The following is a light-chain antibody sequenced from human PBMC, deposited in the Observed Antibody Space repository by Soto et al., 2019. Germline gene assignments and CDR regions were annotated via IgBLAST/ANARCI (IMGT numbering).Light chain of an antibody. CDR2: QDS. CDR3: QAWDSSTGGV. J-gene: IGLJ2*01. V-gene: IGLV3-1*01. CDR1: KLGDKY. Sequence: SYELTQPPSVSVSPGQTASITCSGEKLGDKYACWYQQKPGQSPVLVIYQDSKRPSGIPERFSGSNSGNTATLTISGTQAMDEADYYCQAWDSSTGGVFGGGTKLTVL.